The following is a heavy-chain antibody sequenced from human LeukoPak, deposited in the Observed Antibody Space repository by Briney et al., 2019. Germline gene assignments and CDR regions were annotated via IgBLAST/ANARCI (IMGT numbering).Heavy chain of an antibody. CDR3: AMYGCGRTTADSDY. CDR1: SAASVVTT. CDR2: IYTSGTT. D-gene: IGHD1-26*01. V-gene: IGHV4-4*07. J-gene: IGHJ4*02. Sequence: SETLSLTLSLSAASVVTTGASSGRQPAGKGLEWIGRIYTSGTTNYNPSIKSRFTMSRVTSNDHSSQNLFSVTAADADAEYWAMYGCGRTTADSDYWGQGTLVTVSS.